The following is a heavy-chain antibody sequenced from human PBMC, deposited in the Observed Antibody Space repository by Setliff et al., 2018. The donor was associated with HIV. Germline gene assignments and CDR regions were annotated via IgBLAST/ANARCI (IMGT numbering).Heavy chain of an antibody. J-gene: IGHJ6*02. CDR2: ISSSSSYI. CDR3: VRGPQFRPH. Sequence: GGSLRLSCAASGFTFSSYSMNWVRQAPGKGLEWVSSISSSSSYIYYADSVKGRFTISRDNAKNSLYLQMNRLRVEDTAVYYCVRGPQFRPHWGQGTTVTVSS. V-gene: IGHV3-21*01. CDR1: GFTFSSYS.